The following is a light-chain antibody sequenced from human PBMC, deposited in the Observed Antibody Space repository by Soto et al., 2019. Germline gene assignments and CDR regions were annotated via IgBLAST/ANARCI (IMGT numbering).Light chain of an antibody. CDR2: LAS. Sequence: AIQMTQSPSSLSASVGDRVTITCRASQAIRNDLGWYQQKPGKAPKLLIYLASILESGVPSRFSGSGSGTDFTLTISSLQPEDFATYYCLQDYFYPLTLGQGTRVEI. CDR1: QAIRND. V-gene: IGKV1-6*01. J-gene: IGKJ1*01. CDR3: LQDYFYPLT.